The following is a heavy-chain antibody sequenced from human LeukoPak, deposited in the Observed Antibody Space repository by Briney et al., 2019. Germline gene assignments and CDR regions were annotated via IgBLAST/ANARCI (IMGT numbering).Heavy chain of an antibody. Sequence: ASVKVSCKASGYTFTSYAMNWVRQAPGQGLEWMGWINTSTGNPTYAQGFTGRFVFSLDTSVSTAYLQISSLKAEDTAVYYCARDFGYSSSWYDADFDYWGQGTLVTVSS. CDR1: GYTFTSYA. D-gene: IGHD6-13*01. V-gene: IGHV7-4-1*02. J-gene: IGHJ4*02. CDR2: INTSTGNP. CDR3: ARDFGYSSSWYDADFDY.